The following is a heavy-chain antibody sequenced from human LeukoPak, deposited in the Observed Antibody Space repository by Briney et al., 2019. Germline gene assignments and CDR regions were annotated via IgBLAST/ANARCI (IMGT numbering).Heavy chain of an antibody. D-gene: IGHD2-21*02. Sequence: SETLSLTCTVSGGSISSDYWSWIRQPPGKGLEWIGYMYYTGSSNYNPSLKSRVTISVDTSKNQFSLKLSPVIAAGTAVYYCARRVTSNWFDPWGQGTLVTVSS. CDR3: ARRVTSNWFDP. V-gene: IGHV4-59*08. CDR1: GGSISSDY. J-gene: IGHJ5*02. CDR2: MYYTGSS.